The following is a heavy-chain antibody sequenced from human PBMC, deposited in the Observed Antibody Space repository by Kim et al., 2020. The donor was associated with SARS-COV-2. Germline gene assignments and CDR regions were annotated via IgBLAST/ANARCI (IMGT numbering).Heavy chain of an antibody. CDR3: ATLMATIVWEDAFDI. Sequence: SETLSLTCTVSGGSISSGDYYWSWIRQPPGKGLEWIGYIYYSGSTYYNPSLKSRVTISVDTSKNQFSLKLSSVTAADTAVYYCATLMATIVWEDAFDIWGQGTMVTVSS. CDR1: GGSISSGDYY. J-gene: IGHJ3*02. D-gene: IGHD3-16*01. CDR2: IYYSGST. V-gene: IGHV4-30-4*01.